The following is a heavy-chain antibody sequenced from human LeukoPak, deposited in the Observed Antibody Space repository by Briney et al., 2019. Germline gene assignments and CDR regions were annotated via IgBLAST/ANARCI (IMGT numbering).Heavy chain of an antibody. CDR1: GITVSFNY. Sequence: GGSLRLSCAASGITVSFNYMSWVRQVPGRGLEWVSVIYGDGTTFYADSVKGRFTISRDSSQNTLYLQMNNLRPEDTAVYYCARVLGYSSGYYDYWGQGTLVTVSS. V-gene: IGHV3-53*01. CDR2: IYGDGTT. D-gene: IGHD6-19*01. J-gene: IGHJ4*02. CDR3: ARVLGYSSGYYDY.